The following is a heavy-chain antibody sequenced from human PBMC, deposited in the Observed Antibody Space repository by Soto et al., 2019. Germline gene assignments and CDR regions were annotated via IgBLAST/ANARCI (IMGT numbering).Heavy chain of an antibody. CDR3: AGGTMVRGVIRFDY. CDR1: GFTFSSYA. CDR2: ISGSGGST. D-gene: IGHD3-10*01. Sequence: QPGGSLRLSCAASGFTFSSYAMSWVRQAPGKGLEWVSVISGSGGSTYYADSVKGRFTISRDNSKNTLYLQMNSLRAEDTAVYYCAGGTMVRGVIRFDYWGQGTLVTVSS. V-gene: IGHV3-23*01. J-gene: IGHJ4*02.